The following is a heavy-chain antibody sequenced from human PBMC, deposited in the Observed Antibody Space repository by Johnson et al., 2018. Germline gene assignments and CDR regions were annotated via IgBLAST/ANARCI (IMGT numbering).Heavy chain of an antibody. CDR1: GFTFGDYP. D-gene: IGHD3-10*01. CDR3: SRHGVIVSSRPLYYGMDV. J-gene: IGHJ6*02. CDR2: IRSKTYGAAT. Sequence: VQLVESGGGLVQPGRSLRLSCTASGFTFGDYPMAWIRQAPGKGLEWVGFIRSKTYGAATEFAASVKGRLSISRDDSKSVVYLQRNRLKIDDTAVYFCSRHGVIVSSRPLYYGMDVWGQGTTVTVSS. V-gene: IGHV3-49*03.